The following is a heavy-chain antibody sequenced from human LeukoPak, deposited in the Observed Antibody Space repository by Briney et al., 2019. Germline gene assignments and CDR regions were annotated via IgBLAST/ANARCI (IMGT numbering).Heavy chain of an antibody. J-gene: IGHJ4*02. CDR2: IYYSGST. CDR3: ARTIAAAATGPGYFDY. Sequence: SETLSLTCTVSGGSISSYYWSWIRQPPGKGLEWIGYIYYSGSTNYNPSLKSRVTISVDTSKNQFSLKLSSVTAADTAVYYCARTIAAAATGPGYFDYWGQGTLVTVSS. CDR1: GGSISSYY. D-gene: IGHD6-13*01. V-gene: IGHV4-59*01.